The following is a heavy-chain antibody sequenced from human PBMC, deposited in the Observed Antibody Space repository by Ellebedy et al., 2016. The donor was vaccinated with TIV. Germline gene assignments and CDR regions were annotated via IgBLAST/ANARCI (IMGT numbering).Heavy chain of an antibody. CDR2: IYPRDSDT. J-gene: IGHJ5*02. Sequence: GGSLRLSCKTSGYSFTNYWIAWVRQRPGKGLEWMEFIYPRDSDTRYSPSSQGQVTISADKSISTVYLQWRSLQASDTAVYYCARMVYGSGWDGYFDPWGQGTLVTVSP. CDR3: ARMVYGSGWDGYFDP. CDR1: GYSFTNYW. V-gene: IGHV5-51*01. D-gene: IGHD6-19*01.